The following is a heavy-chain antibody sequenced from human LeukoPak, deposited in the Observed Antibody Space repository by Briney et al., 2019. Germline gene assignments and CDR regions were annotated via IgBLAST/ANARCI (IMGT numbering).Heavy chain of an antibody. CDR1: GFTFSSYA. CDR2: ISGSGGST. V-gene: IGHV3-23*01. D-gene: IGHD5/OR15-5a*01. CDR3: AKDVYFVYYFDY. Sequence: GGSLRLSCTASGFTFSSYAMSWVRQAPGKGLEWVSAISGSGGSTYYADSVKGRFTISRGNSKNTLYLQMNSLRAEDTAVYYCAKDVYFVYYFDYWGQGTLVTVSS. J-gene: IGHJ4*02.